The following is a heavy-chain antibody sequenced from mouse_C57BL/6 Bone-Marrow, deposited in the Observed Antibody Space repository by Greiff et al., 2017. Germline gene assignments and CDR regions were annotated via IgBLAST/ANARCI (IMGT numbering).Heavy chain of an antibody. J-gene: IGHJ4*01. D-gene: IGHD2-4*01. V-gene: IGHV2-5*01. CDR3: AKRGIYYDYDCAMDY. CDR2: IWGGGST. CDR1: GFSLTSYG. Sequence: VHLVESGPGLVQPSQSLSITCTVSGFSLTSYGVHWVRQSPGKGLEWLGVIWGGGSTDYNAAFMSRLSITKDNSKSQVFFKMNSLQADDTAIYYCAKRGIYYDYDCAMDYWGQGTSVTVSS.